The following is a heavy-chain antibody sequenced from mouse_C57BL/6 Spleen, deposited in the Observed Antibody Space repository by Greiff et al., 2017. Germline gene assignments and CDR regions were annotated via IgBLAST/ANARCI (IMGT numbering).Heavy chain of an antibody. CDR1: GYTFTSYW. J-gene: IGHJ2*01. V-gene: IGHV1-69*01. Sequence: VQLQQPGAELVMPGASVKLSCKASGYTFTSYWMHWVKQRPGQGLEWIGEIDPSDSYTNYNQKFKGKSTLTVDKSSSTAYMQLSSLTSEDSAVYYCARRRSWYFDYWGQGTTLTVSS. CDR2: IDPSDSYT. CDR3: ARRRSWYFDY.